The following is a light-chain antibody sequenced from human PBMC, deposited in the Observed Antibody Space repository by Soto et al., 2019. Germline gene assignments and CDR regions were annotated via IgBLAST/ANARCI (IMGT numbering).Light chain of an antibody. CDR3: QQRSNWPPRS. J-gene: IGKJ4*01. CDR1: QSVGSY. CDR2: DAS. Sequence: EIVVTQSPATLSLSPGERATLSCRTSQSVGSYLAWYQKKPGKAPRLLIYDASNRATGIPARFSGSGSGRDFTLTISSLEPEDFAVYYCQQRSNWPPRSFGGGTQVEIK. V-gene: IGKV3-11*02.